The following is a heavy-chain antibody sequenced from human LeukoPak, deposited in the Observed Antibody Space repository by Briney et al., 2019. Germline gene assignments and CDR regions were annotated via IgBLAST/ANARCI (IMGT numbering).Heavy chain of an antibody. Sequence: GGSLRLSCAASGFTFSSYGMHWVRQAPGKGLEWVAVISYDGSNKYYADSVKGRFTISRDNSKNTLYLQMNSLRAEGTAVYYCAKGRSGFDYWGQGTLITVSS. D-gene: IGHD1-26*01. CDR3: AKGRSGFDY. CDR1: GFTFSSYG. J-gene: IGHJ4*02. CDR2: ISYDGSNK. V-gene: IGHV3-30*18.